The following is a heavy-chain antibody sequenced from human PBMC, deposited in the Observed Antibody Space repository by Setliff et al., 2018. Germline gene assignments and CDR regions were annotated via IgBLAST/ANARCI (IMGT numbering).Heavy chain of an antibody. CDR2: ISAFNGNT. J-gene: IGHJ4*02. D-gene: IGHD3-3*02. CDR3: ARDVFSGPGSLLESFD. Sequence: ASVKVSCKASGYTFRSYGISWVRQAPGQGLEWMGWISAFNGNTNYAQKLQGRVTMTTDTSTSTAYMELRSLGSDDTAVYYCARDVFSGPGSLLESFDWGQGTLVTVSS. V-gene: IGHV1-18*01. CDR1: GYTFRSYG.